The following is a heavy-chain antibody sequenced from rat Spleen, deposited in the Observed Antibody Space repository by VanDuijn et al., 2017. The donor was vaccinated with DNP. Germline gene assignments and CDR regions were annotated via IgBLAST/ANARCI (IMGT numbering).Heavy chain of an antibody. Sequence: EVQLVESGGGLVQPGRSLKLSCAASGFTFSDYAMAWVRQAPKKGLEWVATISYDGSLAYYRDSVKGRFTISKDNAKDTLYLQMESLRSEDTATYYCAKDAFDYWGQGVMVTVSS. J-gene: IGHJ2*01. V-gene: IGHV5-7*01. CDR3: AKDAFDY. CDR2: ISYDGSLA. CDR1: GFTFSDYA.